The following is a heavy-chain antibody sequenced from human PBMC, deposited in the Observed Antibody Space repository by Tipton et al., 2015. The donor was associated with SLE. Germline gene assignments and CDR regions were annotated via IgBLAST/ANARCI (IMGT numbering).Heavy chain of an antibody. CDR2: IGTAGDT. CDR3: ARSYGDYGGYGMDV. V-gene: IGHV3-13*01. CDR1: GFTFSSYD. D-gene: IGHD4-17*01. Sequence: GSLRLSCAASGFTFSSYDMHWVRQATGKGLEWVSAIGTAGDTYYPGSVKGRFTISRENAKNSLYLQMNSLRAGDTAVYYCARSYGDYGGYGMDVWGQGTTVTVSS. J-gene: IGHJ6*02.